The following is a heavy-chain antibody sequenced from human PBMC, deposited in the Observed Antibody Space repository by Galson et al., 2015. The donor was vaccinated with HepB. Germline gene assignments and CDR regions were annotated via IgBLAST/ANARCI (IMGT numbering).Heavy chain of an antibody. CDR2: INAGNGNT. CDR3: ARDMMVRGVIYSSTSLLFDY. CDR1: GYTFTSYA. J-gene: IGHJ4*02. Sequence: SVKVSCKASGYTFTSYAMHWVRQAPGQRLEWMGWINAGNGNTKYSQKFQGRVTITRDTSASTAYMELSSLRSEDTAVYYCARDMMVRGVIYSSTSLLFDYWGQGTLVTVSS. D-gene: IGHD3-10*01. V-gene: IGHV1-3*01.